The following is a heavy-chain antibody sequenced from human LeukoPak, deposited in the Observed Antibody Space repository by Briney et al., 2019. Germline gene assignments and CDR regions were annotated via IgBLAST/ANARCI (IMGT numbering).Heavy chain of an antibody. V-gene: IGHV3-23*01. D-gene: IGHD3-22*01. CDR1: GFTFSSYA. Sequence: GGSLRLSCAASGFTFSSYAMSWVRQAPGKGLEWVSAISGSGGSTYYADSVKGRFTISRGNSKNTLYLQMNSLRAEDTAVYYCAKDLLVHYYDSSGYPRAFDIWGQGTMVTVSS. CDR2: ISGSGGST. CDR3: AKDLLVHYYDSSGYPRAFDI. J-gene: IGHJ3*02.